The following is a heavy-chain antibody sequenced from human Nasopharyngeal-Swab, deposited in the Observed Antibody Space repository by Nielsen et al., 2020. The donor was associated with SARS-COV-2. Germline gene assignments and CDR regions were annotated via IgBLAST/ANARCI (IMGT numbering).Heavy chain of an antibody. J-gene: IGHJ4*02. CDR1: GFTFSSYA. D-gene: IGHD5-18*01. CDR3: ASSFGIQLPWDY. CDR2: ISYDGSNK. V-gene: IGHV3-30*14. Sequence: GESLKISCAASGFTFSSYAMHWVRQAPGKGLEWVAVISYDGSNKYYADSVKGRFTISRDNSKNTLYLQMNSLRAEDTAVYYCASSFGIQLPWDYWGQGTLVTVSS.